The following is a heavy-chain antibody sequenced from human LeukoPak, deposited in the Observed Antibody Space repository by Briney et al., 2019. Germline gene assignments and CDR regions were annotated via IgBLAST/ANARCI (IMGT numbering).Heavy chain of an antibody. J-gene: IGHJ5*02. CDR3: VRHHEDDFWSP. V-gene: IGHV4-4*02. CDR2: IYHSGNT. CDR1: GGSISSSNW. Sequence: SETLSLTCAVSGGSISSSNWWSWVRQPPGKGLEWIGEIYHSGNTNYNPSLKSRVTISVDKSKNQFSLKLSSVTAADTAVYYCVRHHEDDFWSPWGQGTLVTVSS. D-gene: IGHD3-3*01.